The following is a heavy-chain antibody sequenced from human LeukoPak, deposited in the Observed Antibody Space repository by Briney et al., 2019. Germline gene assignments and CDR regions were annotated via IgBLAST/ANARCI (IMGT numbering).Heavy chain of an antibody. Sequence: PAGSLRLSCAASGFTFSDYWMHWVRHAPGKGLVWVSRINSDGRNIRYADSVKGRFTISRDNAKNTLYLQMNSLTPEDTAVYYCAREGALGYGHYTYDYWGQGTPVTVSS. J-gene: IGHJ4*02. CDR2: INSDGRNI. CDR3: AREGALGYGHYTYDY. V-gene: IGHV3-74*01. CDR1: GFTFSDYW. D-gene: IGHD4-17*01.